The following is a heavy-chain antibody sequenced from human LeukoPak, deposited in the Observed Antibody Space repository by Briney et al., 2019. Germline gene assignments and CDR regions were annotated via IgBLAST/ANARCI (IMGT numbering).Heavy chain of an antibody. D-gene: IGHD4-23*01. V-gene: IGHV3-23*01. CDR1: GFTFITYA. CDR2: IGGRGIST. J-gene: IGHJ4*02. Sequence: GSLILSCAASGFTFITYAMSWVRQAPRKGLEGDSTIGGRGISTYYADSVKGRFTISRDSSKNTLFLQMDSLRAEDTAVYYCAKDGPTVVSPHDYWGQGTLVTVSS. CDR3: AKDGPTVVSPHDY.